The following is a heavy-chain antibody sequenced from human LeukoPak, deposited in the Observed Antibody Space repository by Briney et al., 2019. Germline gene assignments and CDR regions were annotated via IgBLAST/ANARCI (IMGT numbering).Heavy chain of an antibody. CDR2: ISGSGGTT. J-gene: IGHJ4*02. CDR3: AKSRWEASAWFGDN. Sequence: GGSLRLSCAASGFTFSNYALSWVRQTPGRGLEWVSPISGSGGTTYYADSVKGRFITSRDNSKSTLYLQMNSLTVEDTAVYYRAKSRWEASAWFGDNWGQGTLVTVSS. V-gene: IGHV3-23*01. CDR1: GFTFSNYA. D-gene: IGHD3-10*01.